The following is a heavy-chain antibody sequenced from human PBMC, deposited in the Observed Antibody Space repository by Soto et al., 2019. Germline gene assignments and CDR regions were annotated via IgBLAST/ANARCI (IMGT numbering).Heavy chain of an antibody. V-gene: IGHV3-7*01. CDR3: ARIASAGRGWDV. CDR2: IKQGGSEK. Sequence: EVQLVESGGGLVQPGGSLRLSCADFGFTFSNYWMSWVRQAPVKGLEWVGNIKQGGSEKNYVDSVKGRFTISRDNAKNSLYLQMNSLRAEDTAVYYCARIASAGRGWDVWGQGTTVVVSS. D-gene: IGHD6-13*01. J-gene: IGHJ6*02. CDR1: GFTFSNYW.